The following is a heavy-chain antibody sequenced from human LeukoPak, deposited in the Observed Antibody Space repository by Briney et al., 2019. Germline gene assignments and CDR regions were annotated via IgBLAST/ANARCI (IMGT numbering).Heavy chain of an antibody. V-gene: IGHV1-8*01. D-gene: IGHD6-13*01. CDR1: GYTFTSYD. CDR2: MNPNGGNT. J-gene: IGHJ6*03. CDR3: ARSTAYSSSWFYYYYYYIDV. Sequence: ASVKVSCKASGYTFTSYDINWVRQATGQGLEWMGWMNPNGGNTGYAQKFQGRVTMTRNTSISTAYMELSSLRSEDTAVYYCARSTAYSSSWFYYYYYYIDVWGKGTPVTVSS.